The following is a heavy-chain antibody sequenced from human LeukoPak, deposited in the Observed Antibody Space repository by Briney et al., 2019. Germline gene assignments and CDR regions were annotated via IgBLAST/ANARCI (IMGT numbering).Heavy chain of an antibody. CDR1: GGTFSSYA. V-gene: IGHV1-69*05. D-gene: IGHD5-24*01. CDR3: AREAVEMATGPLDY. Sequence: SVKVSCWASGGTFSSYAISWVPQAPRQGLEWMGGIIPIFGTANYAQKFQGRVTITTDESTSTAYMELSSLRSEDTAVYYCAREAVEMATGPLDYWGQGTLVTVSS. CDR2: IIPIFGTA. J-gene: IGHJ4*02.